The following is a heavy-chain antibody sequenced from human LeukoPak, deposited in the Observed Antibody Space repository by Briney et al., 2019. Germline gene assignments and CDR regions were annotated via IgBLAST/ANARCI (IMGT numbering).Heavy chain of an antibody. CDR2: ISGSGGST. V-gene: IGHV3-23*01. Sequence: QTGGSLRLSCAASGFTFSSYAMSWVRQAPGKGLEWVSAISGSGGSTYYADSVKGRFTISRDNSKNTLYLQMNSLGAEDTAVYYCAKCIATASRTASGYWGQGTLVTVSS. J-gene: IGHJ4*02. CDR1: GFTFSSYA. CDR3: AKCIATASRTASGY. D-gene: IGHD6-13*01.